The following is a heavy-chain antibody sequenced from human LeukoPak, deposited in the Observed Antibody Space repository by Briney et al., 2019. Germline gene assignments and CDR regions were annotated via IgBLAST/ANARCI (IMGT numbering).Heavy chain of an antibody. CDR2: IYTSGST. J-gene: IGHJ4*02. Sequence: PSETLSLTCTVSGGSISSYYWSWIRQPAGKGLEWIGRIYTSGSTNYNPSLKSRVTMSVDTSKNQFSLKLSSVTAADTAVYYCARDSHPLDHRSYDFDYWGQGTLVTVSS. CDR1: GGSISSYY. D-gene: IGHD1-26*01. V-gene: IGHV4-4*07. CDR3: ARDSHPLDHRSYDFDY.